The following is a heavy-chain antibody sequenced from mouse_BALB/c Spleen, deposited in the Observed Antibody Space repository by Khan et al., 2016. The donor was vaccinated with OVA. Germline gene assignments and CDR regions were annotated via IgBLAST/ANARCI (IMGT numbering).Heavy chain of an antibody. CDR3: ARGGYSVFAY. V-gene: IGHV1-77*01. CDR2: IFPGGGSS. J-gene: IGHJ3*01. Sequence: QVQLQQSGPELVKPGASVKMSCKASGYTFTDYVINWVKQRTGQGLEWIGDIFPGGGSSYYNEKFKGKAKLTADKSSNTAYMQLSSLTFEDSAVYFCARGGYSVFAYWGQVTLVTVSA. D-gene: IGHD2-3*01. CDR1: GYTFTDYV.